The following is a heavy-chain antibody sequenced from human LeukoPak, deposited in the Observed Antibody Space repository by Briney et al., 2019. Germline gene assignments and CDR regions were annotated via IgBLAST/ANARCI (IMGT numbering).Heavy chain of an antibody. CDR1: GGSISSYY. CDR3: ARGGTGGWFDP. Sequence: PSETLSLTCTVSGGSISSYYWSWIRQPPGKGLEWIGYIYYSGSTNYNPSLKSRVTISVDTSKNQFSLKLSSVTAADTAVYYCARGGTGGWFDPWGQGTLVTVSS. CDR2: IYYSGST. V-gene: IGHV4-59*01. J-gene: IGHJ5*02. D-gene: IGHD1/OR15-1a*01.